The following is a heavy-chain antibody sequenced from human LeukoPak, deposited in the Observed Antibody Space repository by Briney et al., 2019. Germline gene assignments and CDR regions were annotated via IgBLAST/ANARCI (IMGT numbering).Heavy chain of an antibody. Sequence: PGGSLRLSCAASGFTFSSYAMSWVRQAPGKGLEWVSAISGRGGSTYYADSVKGRFTISRDNSKNTLYLQMNSLRAEDTAVYYCAKGDEYSSSSEFDYWGQGTLVTVSS. CDR1: GFTFSSYA. CDR2: ISGRGGST. J-gene: IGHJ4*02. CDR3: AKGDEYSSSSEFDY. D-gene: IGHD6-6*01. V-gene: IGHV3-23*01.